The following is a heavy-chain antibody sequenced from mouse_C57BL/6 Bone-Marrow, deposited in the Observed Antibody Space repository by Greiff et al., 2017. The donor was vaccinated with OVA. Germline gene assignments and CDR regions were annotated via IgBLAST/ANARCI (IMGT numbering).Heavy chain of an antibody. CDR3: AKPQGLLPYAMDY. V-gene: IGHV1-78*01. Sequence: VQLQQSDAELVKPGASVKISCKVSGYTFTDHTIHWMKQRPEQGLEWIGYIYPRDGSTKYNEKFKGKATLTADKSSSTAYMQLNSLTSEDSAVYFCAKPQGLLPYAMDYWGQGTSVTVSS. CDR2: IYPRDGST. J-gene: IGHJ4*01. CDR1: GYTFTDHT. D-gene: IGHD2-3*01.